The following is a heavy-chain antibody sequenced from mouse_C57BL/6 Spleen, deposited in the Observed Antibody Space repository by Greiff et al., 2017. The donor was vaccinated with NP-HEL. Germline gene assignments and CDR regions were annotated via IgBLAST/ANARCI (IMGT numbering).Heavy chain of an antibody. Sequence: DVHLVESGGGLVKPGGSLKLSCAASGFTFSDYGMHWVRQAPETGLEWVAYISSGSSTIYYADTVKGRFTISRDNAKNTLFLQMTSLRSEDTAMYYCARPPSYYDYHYAMDYGGQGTSVTVSA. CDR1: GFTFSDYG. J-gene: IGHJ4*01. CDR2: ISSGSSTI. D-gene: IGHD2-4*01. CDR3: ARPPSYYDYHYAMDY. V-gene: IGHV5-17*01.